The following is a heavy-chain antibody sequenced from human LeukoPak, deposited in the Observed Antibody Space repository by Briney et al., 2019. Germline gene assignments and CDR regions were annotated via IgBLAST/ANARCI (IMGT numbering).Heavy chain of an antibody. D-gene: IGHD6-6*01. J-gene: IGHJ4*02. CDR2: ITSGGGYT. CDR3: ARGASSPHFDY. Sequence: GGSLRLSCAASGFTFSTYNMNWVRQAPGKGLEWVSSITSGGGYTYYADSVKGRFTTSRDNAKNSLYLQMNSLRAEDTAVYYCARGASSPHFDYWGQGTLVTVSS. V-gene: IGHV3-21*01. CDR1: GFTFSTYN.